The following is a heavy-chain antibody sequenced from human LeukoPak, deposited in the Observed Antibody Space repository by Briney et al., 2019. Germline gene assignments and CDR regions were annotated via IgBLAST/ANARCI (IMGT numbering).Heavy chain of an antibody. J-gene: IGHJ3*02. CDR1: GFIFSDYY. Sequence: GGSLRLSCAASGFIFSDYYMSWIRQAPGKGLEWVSYISTSGGTIYYADSVKGRFTISRDNAKNSLYLQMNSLRAEDTAVYYCAKGSSRIVGATLKFAFDIWGQGTMVTVSS. CDR2: ISTSGGTI. D-gene: IGHD1-26*01. CDR3: AKGSSRIVGATLKFAFDI. V-gene: IGHV3-11*04.